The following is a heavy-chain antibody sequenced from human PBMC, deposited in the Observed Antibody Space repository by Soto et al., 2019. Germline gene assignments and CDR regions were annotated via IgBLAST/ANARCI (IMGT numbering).Heavy chain of an antibody. CDR3: ARYSSWGGAFDI. CDR2: ISSDSSYI. V-gene: IGHV3-21*04. CDR1: GFTFSNYS. J-gene: IGHJ3*02. D-gene: IGHD2-2*01. Sequence: GGSLRLSCTASGFTFSNYSMNWVRQAPGKGLEWVSSISSDSSYIYYADSVKGRFTISRDNSKNTLYLQMNSLRAEDTAMYYCARYSSWGGAFDIWGHGTMVTVSS.